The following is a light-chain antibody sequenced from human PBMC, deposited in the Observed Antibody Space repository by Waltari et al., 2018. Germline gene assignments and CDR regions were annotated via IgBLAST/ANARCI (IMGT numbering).Light chain of an antibody. Sequence: DIVLIQSPLSLSVTPGEPASISCRSSQHLLFVNGYDYLDWYVQKPGQSPHRLITLGSSRAPGVPARFSGSGSGTDFTLEITRVEPEDVGIYYCMQATHWPPYTFGQGTKLEIK. CDR2: LGS. J-gene: IGKJ2*01. CDR1: QHLLFVNGYDY. CDR3: MQATHWPPYT. V-gene: IGKV2-28*01.